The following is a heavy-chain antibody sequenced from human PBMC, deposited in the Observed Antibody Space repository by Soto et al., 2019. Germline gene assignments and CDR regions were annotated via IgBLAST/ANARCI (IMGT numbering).Heavy chain of an antibody. D-gene: IGHD3-9*01. J-gene: IGHJ4*02. Sequence: QIQLVQSGPEVKKPGTSEKVSCKASGFTFTSSAVQWVRQARGQRLEWIGWIVVGSGNTNYAQKFQERVTITRDMSTRTAYMELISLRSADTAVYYCAADPYDILTGYPGWGQETLVTVSS. CDR1: GFTFTSSA. V-gene: IGHV1-58*01. CDR3: AADPYDILTGYPG. CDR2: IVVGSGNT.